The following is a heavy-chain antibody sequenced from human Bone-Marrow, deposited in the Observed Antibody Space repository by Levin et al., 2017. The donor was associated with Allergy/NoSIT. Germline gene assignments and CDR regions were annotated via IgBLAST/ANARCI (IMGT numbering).Heavy chain of an antibody. CDR2: ISGSGGTT. Sequence: QTGGSLRLSCAASGFIFSNFAMSWVRQAPGKGLEWVSAISGSGGTTYHVDSVRGRLTISRDNSKRTLYLEMNSLRAEDTAVYYCAKDRASDYQYRHFDSWGQGTLVTVSS. D-gene: IGHD3-22*01. CDR3: AKDRASDYQYRHFDS. V-gene: IGHV3-23*01. CDR1: GFIFSNFA. J-gene: IGHJ4*02.